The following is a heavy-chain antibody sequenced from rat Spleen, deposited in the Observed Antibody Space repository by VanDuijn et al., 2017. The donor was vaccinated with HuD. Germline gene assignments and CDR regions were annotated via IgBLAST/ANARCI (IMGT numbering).Heavy chain of an antibody. D-gene: IGHD1-11*01. CDR2: ISYDGSST. V-gene: IGHV5-29*01. Sequence: EVQLVESGGGLVQPGRSLKLSCAASGFTFSDYYMAWVRQAPTKGLEWVATISYDGSSTYYRDSVKGRFTISRDNAKSTLYLQMDSLRSEDTATYYCARNYGGYSPFDYWGQGVMVTVSS. J-gene: IGHJ2*01. CDR1: GFTFSDYY. CDR3: ARNYGGYSPFDY.